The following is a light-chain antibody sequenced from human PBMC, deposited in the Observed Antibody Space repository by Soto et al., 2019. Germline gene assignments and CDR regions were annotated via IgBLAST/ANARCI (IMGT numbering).Light chain of an antibody. CDR1: QTVTSY. J-gene: IGKJ1*01. CDR2: AAS. CDR3: QQSYRFPKT. Sequence: QMTQSPSSLSASVGDSLTLTCGASQTVTSYLNWYQQKPGKAPKLLIYAASTLQSGVPSRFSGSGSGTEFTLTIISLQPEDFATYYCQQSYRFPKTFGRGTKVDI. V-gene: IGKV1-39*01.